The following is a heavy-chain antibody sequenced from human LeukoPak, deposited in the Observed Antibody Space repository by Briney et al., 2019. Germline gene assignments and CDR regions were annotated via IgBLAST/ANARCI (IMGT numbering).Heavy chain of an antibody. Sequence: PGRSLRLSCVASGFTFSSYGMHWVRQAPGKGLEWVAVIWYDGTNKYYADSVKGRFTISRDNSKNTLYLQMNSLRPEDTAVYYWARGGPGVDYVYLGYWGQGTPVTVSS. J-gene: IGHJ4*02. CDR3: ARGGPGVDYVYLGY. CDR2: IWYDGTNK. V-gene: IGHV3-33*01. D-gene: IGHD4-17*01. CDR1: GFTFSSYG.